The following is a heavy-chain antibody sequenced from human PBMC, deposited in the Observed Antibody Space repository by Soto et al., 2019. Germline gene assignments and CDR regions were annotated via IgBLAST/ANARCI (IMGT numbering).Heavy chain of an antibody. CDR2: IYTTGGA. CDR1: GFIVSSNY. CDR3: VREGGGVTPVDFHT. Sequence: GSLRLSCAASGFIVSSNYMSWVRQAPGKGLEWVSVIYTTGGAYYADSVRGRFTISRDNSKNTLYLQMNSLRAEDTAVYYCVREGGGVTPVDFHTWGHGTMVTVPS. D-gene: IGHD3-16*01. V-gene: IGHV3-53*01. J-gene: IGHJ3*02.